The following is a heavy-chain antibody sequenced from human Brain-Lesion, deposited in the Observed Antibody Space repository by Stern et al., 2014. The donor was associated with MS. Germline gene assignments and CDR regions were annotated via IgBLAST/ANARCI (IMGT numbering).Heavy chain of an antibody. CDR3: ARHMGEGLSIDY. D-gene: IGHD3-16*01. CDR2: IDPSDPNP. Sequence: EVQLEESGAEVKKPGESLRISCQGSGYSFTSDWISWVRQMPGKGLEWMGRIDPSDPNPNYSPSFQGHVTISADKSINTAYLDWRSLKASDTAMYYCARHMGEGLSIDYWGQGTLVTVSS. CDR1: GYSFTSDW. V-gene: IGHV5-10-1*01. J-gene: IGHJ4*02.